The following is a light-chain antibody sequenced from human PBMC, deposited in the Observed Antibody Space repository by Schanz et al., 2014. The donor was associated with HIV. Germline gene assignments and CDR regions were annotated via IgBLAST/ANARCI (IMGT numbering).Light chain of an antibody. V-gene: IGKV3-20*01. CDR2: ATS. CDR1: QRLSSSY. Sequence: EIVLTQSPATLSLSPGGRATLSCGASQRLSSSYLAWYQQKRDQPPRLVIYATSTRAAGIPDRFSGTGSGTDFTLTISSVEPEDYAMYYCQQYGSPPWTFGQGTKVEVK. CDR3: QQYGSPPWT. J-gene: IGKJ1*01.